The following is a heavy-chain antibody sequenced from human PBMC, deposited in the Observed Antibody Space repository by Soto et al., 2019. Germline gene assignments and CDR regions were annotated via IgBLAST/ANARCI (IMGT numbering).Heavy chain of an antibody. Sequence: GGSLRLSCAASGFTFSAYSMNWVRQAPGKGLEWVPSINGRSNYMYYADSVKGRFTISRDNAKKSLYLQMNSLRAEDTAVYYCAREDGIVGTTSAFDYWGQGTLVTVSS. CDR2: INGRSNYM. V-gene: IGHV3-21*01. J-gene: IGHJ4*02. CDR1: GFTFSAYS. D-gene: IGHD1-26*01. CDR3: AREDGIVGTTSAFDY.